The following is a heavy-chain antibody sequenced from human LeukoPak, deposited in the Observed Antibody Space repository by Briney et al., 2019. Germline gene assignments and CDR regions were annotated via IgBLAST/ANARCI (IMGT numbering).Heavy chain of an antibody. Sequence: GGSLRLSCAASGFIFSTYSMNWVRQAPGKGLEWVSSIGSSSSYKYYTDSVKGRFTISRDNAKNSLYLQMNSLRVEDTAVYYCARGASGNYEPDFWGQGTLVTVSS. D-gene: IGHD1-26*01. V-gene: IGHV3-21*01. J-gene: IGHJ4*02. CDR2: IGSSSSYK. CDR1: GFIFSTYS. CDR3: ARGASGNYEPDF.